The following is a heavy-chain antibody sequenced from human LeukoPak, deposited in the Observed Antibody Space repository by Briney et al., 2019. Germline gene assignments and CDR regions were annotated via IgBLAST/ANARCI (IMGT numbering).Heavy chain of an antibody. V-gene: IGHV4-34*01. D-gene: IGHD6-13*01. CDR1: GGSFSGYY. CDR2: INHSGST. CDR3: AKEANIAAAIVWFDP. Sequence: SETLSLTCGVYGGSFSGYYWNWIRQPPGKGLEWIGEINHSGSTNYNPSLKSRVTISVDTSKNQFSLELSSVTAADTAVYYCAKEANIAAAIVWFDPWGQGTLVTVSS. J-gene: IGHJ5*02.